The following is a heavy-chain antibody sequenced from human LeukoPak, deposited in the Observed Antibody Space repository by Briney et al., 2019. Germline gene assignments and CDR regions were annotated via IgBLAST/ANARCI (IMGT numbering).Heavy chain of an antibody. CDR3: ARVRDGDYDSSGYLDY. CDR1: GGSISSYY. V-gene: IGHV4-59*01. Sequence: PSETLSLTCTVSGGSISSYYWSWIRQPPGKGLEWIGYIFYSGSTNYNPSLKSRVSISVDTSKNQFSLKLSSVTAADTAVYYCARVRDGDYDSSGYLDYWGQGTLVTVSS. J-gene: IGHJ4*02. D-gene: IGHD3-22*01. CDR2: IFYSGST.